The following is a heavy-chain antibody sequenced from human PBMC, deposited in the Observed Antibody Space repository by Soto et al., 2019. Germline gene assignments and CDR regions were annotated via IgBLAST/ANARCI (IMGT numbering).Heavy chain of an antibody. J-gene: IGHJ4*02. CDR3: VRDGGMATVPTLDIDY. D-gene: IGHD4-4*01. CDR2: INPNSGGT. CDR1: GYTFTGYY. V-gene: IGHV1-2*04. Sequence: GASVKVSCKASGYTFTGYYIHWVRQAPGQGLEWMGWINPNSGGTNYAQKFQGWVTMTRDTSISTAYMELSRLRSDDTAVYYCVRDGGMATVPTLDIDYWGQGTLVTVSS.